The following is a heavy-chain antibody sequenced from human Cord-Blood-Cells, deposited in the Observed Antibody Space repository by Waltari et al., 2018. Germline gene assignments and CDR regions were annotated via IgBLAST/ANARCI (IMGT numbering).Heavy chain of an antibody. CDR2: ISYDGSNK. J-gene: IGHJ4*02. V-gene: IGHV3-30-3*01. D-gene: IGHD1-26*01. CDR3: ASLGGSYLGGDY. Sequence: QVQLVESGGGVVQPGRSLSLSCAASGFTFSSYAMHWVRQATGKGLEWVAVISYDGSNKYYAGAVKGRFTISRDNSKNTLYLQMNSLRAEDTAVYYCASLGGSYLGGDYWGQGTLVTVSS. CDR1: GFTFSSYA.